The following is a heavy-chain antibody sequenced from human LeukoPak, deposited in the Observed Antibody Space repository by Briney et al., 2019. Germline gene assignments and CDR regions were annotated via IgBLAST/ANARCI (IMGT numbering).Heavy chain of an antibody. Sequence: GGPVRLSCSASGFTFSSYWMHWVRPAPGKGRVWVSRINSDGSSTSYADSVKGRFTISRDNAKNSLYLQMNSLSAEGTGVYFFARDQRGSYIEIWYFDLWGRGTLLTAYS. J-gene: IGHJ2*01. D-gene: IGHD1-26*01. CDR3: ARDQRGSYIEIWYFDL. V-gene: IGHV3-74*01. CDR1: GFTFSSYW. CDR2: INSDGSST.